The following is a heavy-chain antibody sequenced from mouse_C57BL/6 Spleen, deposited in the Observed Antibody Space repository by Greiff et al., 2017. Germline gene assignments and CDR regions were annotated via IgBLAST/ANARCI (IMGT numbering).Heavy chain of an antibody. CDR3: VRVYYGGSYWYFDV. V-gene: IGHV14-2*01. CDR2: IDPEDGET. D-gene: IGHD1-1*01. CDR1: GFNIKDYY. Sequence: EVKLVESGAELVKPGASVKLSCTASGFNIKDYYMHWVKQRTEQGLEWIGRIDPEDGETKYAPKFQGKATITADKSSNTAYLQLSSLTSEDAAVYYCVRVYYGGSYWYFDVWGTGTSVTVSS. J-gene: IGHJ1*03.